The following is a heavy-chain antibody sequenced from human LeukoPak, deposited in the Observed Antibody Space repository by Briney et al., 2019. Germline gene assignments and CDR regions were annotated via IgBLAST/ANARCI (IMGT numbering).Heavy chain of an antibody. CDR1: GGSISNYY. D-gene: IGHD1-7*01. CDR3: ASTDWNYAR. V-gene: IGHV4-59*08. J-gene: IGHJ4*02. Sequence: SETLSLTCTVSGGSISNYYWSWMRQSPGRGLEWIGYIYYSGSTNYNPSLKSRVTISLDTSKNQFSLHLSSVTAADTAVYYCASTDWNYARWGQGTLVTVSS. CDR2: IYYSGST.